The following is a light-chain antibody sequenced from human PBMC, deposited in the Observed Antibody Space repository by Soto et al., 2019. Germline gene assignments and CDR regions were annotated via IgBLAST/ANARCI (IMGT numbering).Light chain of an antibody. V-gene: IGLV1-40*01. Sequence: QSVLTQPPSVSGAPGQRVTISCTGSSSNIGLGYDVHWYQQLPETAPKLLIYGNSNRPSGVPDRFSGSKSGTSASLAITGLQAEDEADYYCQSYDSSLSGSVFGGGTKLTVL. J-gene: IGLJ2*01. CDR3: QSYDSSLSGSV. CDR2: GNS. CDR1: SSNIGLGYD.